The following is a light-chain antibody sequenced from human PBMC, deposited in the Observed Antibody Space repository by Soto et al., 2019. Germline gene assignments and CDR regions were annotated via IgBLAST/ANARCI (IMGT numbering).Light chain of an antibody. Sequence: QPVLTQSPSASASLGASVKLTCTLSSGHSSYAIAWHQQQPEKGPRYLMKLNSDGSHSKGDGIPDRFSGSSSGAERYLTISILQSEDEADYYCQTWGTGIQGVFGGGTKVTVL. CDR1: SGHSSYA. CDR3: QTWGTGIQGV. J-gene: IGLJ3*02. V-gene: IGLV4-69*01. CDR2: LNSDGSH.